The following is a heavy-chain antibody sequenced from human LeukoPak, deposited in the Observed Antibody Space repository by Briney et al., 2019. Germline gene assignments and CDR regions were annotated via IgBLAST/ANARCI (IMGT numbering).Heavy chain of an antibody. J-gene: IGHJ6*02. D-gene: IGHD3-3*01. V-gene: IGHV4-39*01. Sequence: SETLSLTCTVSGGSISSSSYYWGWLRQPPGKGLEWIGSIYYRGSTYXNPSLKSRVTISVDTSKNQFSLKLSSVTAADTAVYYCARHAGPRDFWSGYYDSYYYYGMDVWGQGTTVTVSS. CDR1: GGSISSSSYY. CDR3: ARHAGPRDFWSGYYDSYYYYGMDV. CDR2: IYYRGST.